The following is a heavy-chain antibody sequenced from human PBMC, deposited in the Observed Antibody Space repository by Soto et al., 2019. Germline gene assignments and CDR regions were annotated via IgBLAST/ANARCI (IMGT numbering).Heavy chain of an antibody. CDR2: IIPIFGTA. J-gene: IGHJ4*02. Sequence: SVNVSCKASGGTFSSYAISWVRQAPGQGLEWMGGIIPIFGTANYAQKFQGRVTITADESTSTAYMELSSLRSEDTAVYYCARGTTVETGNYWGQGTLVPVSS. D-gene: IGHD4-17*01. CDR3: ARGTTVETGNY. V-gene: IGHV1-69*13. CDR1: GGTFSSYA.